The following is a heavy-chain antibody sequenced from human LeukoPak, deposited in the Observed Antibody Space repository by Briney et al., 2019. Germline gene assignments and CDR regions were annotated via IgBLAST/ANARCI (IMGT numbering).Heavy chain of an antibody. CDR3: ARIGAVAGLFDY. V-gene: IGHV2-70*11. Sequence: ESGPTLVKPTQTLTLTCTFSGFSLSTSGMCVSWIRQPPGKALEWLARIDWDDGKYYSTSLKTRLTISKDTSKNQVVLTMTNMDPVDTATYYCARIGAVAGLFDYWGQGTLVTVFS. D-gene: IGHD6-19*01. J-gene: IGHJ4*02. CDR1: GFSLSTSGMC. CDR2: IDWDDGK.